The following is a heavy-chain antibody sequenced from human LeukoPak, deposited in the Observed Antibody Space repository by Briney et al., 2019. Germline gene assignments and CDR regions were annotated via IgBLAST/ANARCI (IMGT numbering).Heavy chain of an antibody. Sequence: ASVKVSCKASGYTFTNYYMHWVRQAPGQGLEWMGIINPSGGRTSYAQKFQGRVTITRDMSTSTVYMELSSLRSEDTAVYYCARDMDGGVAAAEYYFDYWGQGTLVTVSS. V-gene: IGHV1-46*01. CDR2: INPSGGRT. CDR3: ARDMDGGVAAAEYYFDY. J-gene: IGHJ4*02. CDR1: GYTFTNYY. D-gene: IGHD6-13*01.